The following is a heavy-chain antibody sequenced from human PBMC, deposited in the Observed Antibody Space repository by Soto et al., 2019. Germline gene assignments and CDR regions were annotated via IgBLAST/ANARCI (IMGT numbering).Heavy chain of an antibody. CDR3: ARDRLVVPDASAPLNWFDP. CDR1: GFTFSSYS. J-gene: IGHJ5*02. CDR2: ISSSSSYI. Sequence: PGGCLGLSCAASGFTFSSYSMNWVRQAPGKGLEWVSSISSSSSYIYYADSVKGRFTISRDNAKNSLYLQMNSLRAEDTAVYYCARDRLVVPDASAPLNWFDPWRQRPLVTASS. V-gene: IGHV3-21*01. D-gene: IGHD2-2*01.